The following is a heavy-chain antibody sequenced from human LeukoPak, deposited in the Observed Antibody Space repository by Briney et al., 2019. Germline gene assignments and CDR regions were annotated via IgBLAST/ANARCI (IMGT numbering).Heavy chain of an antibody. CDR2: IGSSGGGI. CDR3: IGPNWGTHS. V-gene: IGHV3-23*01. J-gene: IGHJ4*02. CDR1: GFSFSSYA. Sequence: GGSLRLSCAASGFSFSSYAVSWVRHPPGKGLEWVSIIGSSGGGIHYADSVKGRFTISRDNSKNALYLQMNSLRVEDTAVYCAIGPNWGTHSWGQGVLVTVSS. D-gene: IGHD7-27*01.